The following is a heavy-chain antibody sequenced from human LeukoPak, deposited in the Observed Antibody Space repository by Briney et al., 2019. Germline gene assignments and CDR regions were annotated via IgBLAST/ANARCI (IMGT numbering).Heavy chain of an antibody. J-gene: IGHJ4*02. Sequence: ASVKVSCKASGYTFTDYYMHWLRQAPGQGLEWMGWINLNSGGTKFAQRFQGRVTMTRDTSITAGHMELSRLTSDDTAVYYCARDSAALPGAYFDYWGQGTLVTVSS. CDR2: INLNSGGT. CDR3: ARDSAALPGAYFDY. V-gene: IGHV1-2*02. CDR1: GYTFTDYY. D-gene: IGHD6-13*01.